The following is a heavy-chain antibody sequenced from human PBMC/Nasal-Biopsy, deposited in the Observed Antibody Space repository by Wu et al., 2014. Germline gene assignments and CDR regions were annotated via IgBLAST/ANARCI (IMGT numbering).Heavy chain of an antibody. CDR1: GFSLNTHGVG. J-gene: IGHJ5*02. Sequence: LVKPTQTLTLTCTFSGFSLNTHGVGVGWIRQPPGKALEWLALIYWNDEKRYSPSLKNRLTITKNTFSNQVVLTMANVDPGDTATYFCAYRSELDMITFGVVVARGWLDPWGQGTLV. V-gene: IGHV2-5*01. D-gene: IGHD3-16*01. CDR3: AYRSELDMITFGVVVARGWLDP. CDR2: IYWNDEK.